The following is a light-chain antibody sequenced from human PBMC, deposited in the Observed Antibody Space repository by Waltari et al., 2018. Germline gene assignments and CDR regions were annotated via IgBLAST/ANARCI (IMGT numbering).Light chain of an antibody. J-gene: IGKJ4*01. CDR3: QQRHNWPLT. CDR1: ESVRSY. Sequence: ELVLTQSPATLSLSPGEGATLSCRASESVRSYLAWYQQKPGQAPRLLIYDASNRASGIPARFSGSGSGTDFSLSISSLEPEDFAVYYCQQRHNWPLTFGGGTKVEIK. V-gene: IGKV3-11*01. CDR2: DAS.